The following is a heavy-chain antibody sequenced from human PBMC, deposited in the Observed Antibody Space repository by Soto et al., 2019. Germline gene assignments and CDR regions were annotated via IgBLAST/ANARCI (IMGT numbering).Heavy chain of an antibody. D-gene: IGHD6-25*01. CDR1: AGSISSGGYY. CDR2: IYYSGST. V-gene: IGHV4-31*03. J-gene: IGHJ3*02. Sequence: PSETLSLTCTVSAGSISSGGYYWSWIRQNPGKGREWIGHIYYSGSTYYNPCLKSRVTISVATSKNHFSLKLSSVAAADTAVNYCAKDTGGGSGLGGSRGAFDIWGQGTMVTVSS. CDR3: AKDTGGGSGLGGSRGAFDI.